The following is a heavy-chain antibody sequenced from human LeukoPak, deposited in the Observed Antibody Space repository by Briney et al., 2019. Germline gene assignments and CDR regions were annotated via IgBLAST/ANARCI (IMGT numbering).Heavy chain of an antibody. Sequence: ASVKVSCKASGYTFTSYTIDWVRQAPGQGLEWMGWISADNGNTNYAQKLQGRVTMTTDTSTGTAYMELRSLRSDDTAVYYCARGPMWGSGNYYIDYWGQGTLVTVSS. V-gene: IGHV1-18*01. CDR1: GYTFTSYT. CDR3: ARGPMWGSGNYYIDY. CDR2: ISADNGNT. J-gene: IGHJ4*02. D-gene: IGHD3-10*01.